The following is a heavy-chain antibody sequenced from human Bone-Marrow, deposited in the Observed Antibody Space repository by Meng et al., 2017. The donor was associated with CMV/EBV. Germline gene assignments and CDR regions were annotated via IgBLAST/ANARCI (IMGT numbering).Heavy chain of an antibody. Sequence: ASVKVSCKASGYIFTSYGISWVRQAPGQGLEWMGWISAYNGNTNYAQKLQGRVTMTTDTSTSTAYMELRSLRSDDTAVYYCAARGKYCSSTSCYQHWGQGTLVTVSS. CDR1: GYIFTSYG. D-gene: IGHD2-2*01. CDR2: ISAYNGNT. J-gene: IGHJ1*01. CDR3: AARGKYCSSTSCYQH. V-gene: IGHV1-18*01.